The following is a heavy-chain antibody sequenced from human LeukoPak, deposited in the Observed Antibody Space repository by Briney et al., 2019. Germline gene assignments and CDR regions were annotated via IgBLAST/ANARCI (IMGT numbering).Heavy chain of an antibody. CDR1: GFTFSSYA. D-gene: IGHD2-15*01. J-gene: IGHJ4*02. Sequence: GSLRLSCAASGFTFSSYAMHWVRQAPGKGLEYVSAISSNGGSTYYANSVKGRFTISRDNSKNTLYLQMGSLRAEDMAVYYCARWGRGGSYYFDYWGQGTLVTVSS. CDR3: ARWGRGGSYYFDY. CDR2: ISSNGGST. V-gene: IGHV3-64*01.